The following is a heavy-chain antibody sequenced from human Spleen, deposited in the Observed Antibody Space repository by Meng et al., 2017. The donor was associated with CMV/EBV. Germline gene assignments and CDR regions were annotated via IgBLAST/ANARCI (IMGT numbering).Heavy chain of an antibody. V-gene: IGHV4-34*01. CDR2: INHSGST. Sequence: SETLSLTCAVYGGPFSGYYWSWIRQPPGKGLEWIGEINHSGSTNYNPSLKSRVTISVDTSKNQFSLKLSSVTAADTAVYYCARWVTMVRGVISSYYYGMDVWGQGTTVTVSS. CDR3: ARWVTMVRGVISSYYYGMDV. D-gene: IGHD3-10*01. J-gene: IGHJ6*02. CDR1: GGPFSGYY.